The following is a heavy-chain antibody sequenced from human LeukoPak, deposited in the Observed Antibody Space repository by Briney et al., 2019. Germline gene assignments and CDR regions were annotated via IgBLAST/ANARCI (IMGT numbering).Heavy chain of an antibody. CDR2: FDPEDGET. J-gene: IGHJ5*02. CDR1: GYTLTELS. V-gene: IGHV1-24*01. Sequence: GGSLRLSCKVSGYTLTELSMHWVRQAPGKGLEWMGGFDPEDGETIYAQKFQGRVTMTEDTSTDTAYMELSSLRSEDTAVYYCATRPPLRCSSTSCYYGNWFDPWGQGTLVTVSS. D-gene: IGHD2-2*01. CDR3: ATRPPLRCSSTSCYYGNWFDP.